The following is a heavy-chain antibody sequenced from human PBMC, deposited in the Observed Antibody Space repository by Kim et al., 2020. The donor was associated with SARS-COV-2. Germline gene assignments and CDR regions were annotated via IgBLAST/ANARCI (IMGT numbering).Heavy chain of an antibody. D-gene: IGHD4-17*01. J-gene: IGHJ4*02. CDR2: TNPSGGNT. V-gene: IGHV1-46*01. CDR3: ARGDYGAYRAPYYFDY. Sequence: ASVKVSCKASGYTFTTYYIHWVRQAPGQGLEWMGITNPSGGNTRYAQKFQGRVPMTRDTSTNTVYMELSSLRSEDTAVYYCARGDYGAYRAPYYFDYWGQGTLVTVAP. CDR1: GYTFTTYY.